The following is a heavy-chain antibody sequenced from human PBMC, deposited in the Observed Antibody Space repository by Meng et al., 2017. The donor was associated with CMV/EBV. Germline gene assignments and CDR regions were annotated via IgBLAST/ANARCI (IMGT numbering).Heavy chain of an antibody. J-gene: IGHJ3*02. CDR3: ARDSQYYDILTGYSRFYAFDI. Sequence: GESLKISCAASGFTFSSYWMSWVRQAPGKGLEWVANIKQDGSEKYYVDSVKGRFTISRDNAKNSLYLQMNSLRAGDTAVYYCARDSQYYDILTGYSRFYAFDIWGQGTTVTVSS. V-gene: IGHV3-7*01. D-gene: IGHD3-9*01. CDR2: IKQDGSEK. CDR1: GFTFSSYW.